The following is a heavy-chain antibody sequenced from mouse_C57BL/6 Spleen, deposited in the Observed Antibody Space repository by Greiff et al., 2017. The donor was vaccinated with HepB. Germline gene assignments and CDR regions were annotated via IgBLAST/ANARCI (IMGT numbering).Heavy chain of an antibody. CDR2: ISSGGSYT. V-gene: IGHV5-6*01. CDR3: ARCYSNYEDAMDY. Sequence: EVQVVESGGDLVKPGGSLKLSCAASGFTFSSYGMSWVRQTPDKRLEWVATISSGGSYTYYPDSVKGRFTISRDNAKNTLYLQMSSLKSEDTAMYYCARCYSNYEDAMDYWGQGTSVTVSS. CDR1: GFTFSSYG. D-gene: IGHD2-5*01. J-gene: IGHJ4*01.